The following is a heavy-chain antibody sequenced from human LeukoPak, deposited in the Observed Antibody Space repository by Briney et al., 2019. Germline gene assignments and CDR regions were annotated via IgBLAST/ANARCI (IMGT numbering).Heavy chain of an antibody. Sequence: GGSLRLSCAASGFTVSSNYMSWVRQAPGKGLEWVSVIYSGGSTYYADSVKGRFTISRDNSKNTLYLQMNSLRVEDTAVYYCARDGYSYGSTFDYWGKGTLVTVSS. CDR1: GFTVSSNY. CDR3: ARDGYSYGSTFDY. D-gene: IGHD5-18*01. J-gene: IGHJ4*02. CDR2: IYSGGST. V-gene: IGHV3-53*01.